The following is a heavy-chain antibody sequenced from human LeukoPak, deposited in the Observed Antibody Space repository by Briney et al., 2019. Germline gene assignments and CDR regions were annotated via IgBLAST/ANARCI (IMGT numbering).Heavy chain of an antibody. Sequence: ASVKVSCKASGYTFTSYDINWVRQATGQGLEWMGWMNPNSGNTGYAQKFQGRVTMTRNTSISTAYMELSSLRSEDTAVYYCVRELLFYSSDRKDYWGQGTLVTVSS. CDR3: VRELLFYSSDRKDY. CDR2: MNPNSGNT. J-gene: IGHJ4*02. CDR1: GYTFTSYD. V-gene: IGHV1-8*01. D-gene: IGHD6-19*01.